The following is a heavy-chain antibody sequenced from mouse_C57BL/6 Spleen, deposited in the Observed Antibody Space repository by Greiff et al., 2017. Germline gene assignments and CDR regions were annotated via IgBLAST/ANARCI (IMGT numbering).Heavy chain of an antibody. CDR2: IDPSDSYT. CDR3: ARHSNSNYYYFDY. D-gene: IGHD2-5*01. V-gene: IGHV1-69*01. J-gene: IGHJ2*01. CDR1: GYTFTSYW. Sequence: QVQLQQPGAELVMPGASVKLSCKASGYTFTSYWMHWVKQRPGQGLEWIGEIDPSDSYTNYNQKFKGKSTLTVDKSSSTAYMQLSSLTSDDSAVXYCARHSNSNYYYFDYWGQGTTLTVSS.